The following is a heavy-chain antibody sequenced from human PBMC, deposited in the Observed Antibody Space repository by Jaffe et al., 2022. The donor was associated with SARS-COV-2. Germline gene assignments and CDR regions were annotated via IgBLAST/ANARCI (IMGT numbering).Heavy chain of an antibody. Sequence: QVQLQESGPGLVKPSETLSLTCTVSGGSISSYYWSWIRQPAGKGLEWIGRIYTSGSTNYNPSLKSRVTMSVDTSKNQFSLKLSSVTAADTAVYYCAREGGRGYSYGSLPLRETPMYWYFDLWGRGTLVTVSS. D-gene: IGHD5-18*01. CDR2: IYTSGST. V-gene: IGHV4-4*07. CDR3: AREGGRGYSYGSLPLRETPMYWYFDL. CDR1: GGSISSYY. J-gene: IGHJ2*01.